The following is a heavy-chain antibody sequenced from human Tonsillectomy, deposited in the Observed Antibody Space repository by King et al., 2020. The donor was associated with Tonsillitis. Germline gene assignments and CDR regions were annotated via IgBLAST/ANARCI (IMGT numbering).Heavy chain of an antibody. CDR3: ASIHYYDFLDY. D-gene: IGHD3-22*01. J-gene: IGHJ4*02. CDR2: IYYSGGT. V-gene: IGHV4-30-4*01. Sequence: VQLQESGPGLVKPSQTLSLTCTVSGGSISSADYFWSWIRQPPGKGLEWIGYIYYSGGTYYNPSLKSRVTISVDTSKNQVSLKLRSVTAADTAVYYWASIHYYDFLDYWGQGTLVTVSS. CDR1: GGSISSADYF.